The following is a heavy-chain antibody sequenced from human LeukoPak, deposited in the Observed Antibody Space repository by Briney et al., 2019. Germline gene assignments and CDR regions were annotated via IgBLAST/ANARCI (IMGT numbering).Heavy chain of an antibody. CDR1: GGSISSYY. CDR3: ARGGIAVAGPGLDY. Sequence: PSETLSLTCTVSGGSISSYYWSWIRQPPGKGLEWIGYIYYSGSTNYNPSLKSRVTISVDTSKNQSSLKLSSVTAADTAVYYCARGGIAVAGPGLDYWGQGTLVTVSS. D-gene: IGHD6-19*01. V-gene: IGHV4-59*12. J-gene: IGHJ4*02. CDR2: IYYSGST.